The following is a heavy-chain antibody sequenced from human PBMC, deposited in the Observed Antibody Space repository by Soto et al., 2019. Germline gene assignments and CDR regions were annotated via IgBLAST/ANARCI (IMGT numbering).Heavy chain of an antibody. J-gene: IGHJ5*01. CDR2: IIGGDGDK. V-gene: IGHV3-23*01. D-gene: IGHD3-9*01. CDR3: AKDRDPDGIWTFDS. CDR1: GFTFRTFT. Sequence: GESLKISCAASGFTFRTFTMNWVRQAPGKGLEWVSGIIGGDGDKFYSDSVKGRFTISRDNSKDMLFLQMSSLRVDDTAVYYCAKDRDPDGIWTFDSWRQGTLVTVSS.